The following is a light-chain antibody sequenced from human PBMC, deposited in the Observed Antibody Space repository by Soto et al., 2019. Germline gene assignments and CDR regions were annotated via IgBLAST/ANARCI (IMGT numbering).Light chain of an antibody. CDR2: LGP. Sequence: DIVMTQSPLSLPVTPGEPASISCRSNQSLLYSNGYNYVDWYLQKPGQPPQLLIFLGPSRASGVPDRFNGSGSGTDFTLRITTVEAEDVGVYYCMQVLQTPLTFGGGTKLEIK. CDR3: MQVLQTPLT. V-gene: IGKV2-28*01. J-gene: IGKJ4*01. CDR1: QSLLYSNGYNY.